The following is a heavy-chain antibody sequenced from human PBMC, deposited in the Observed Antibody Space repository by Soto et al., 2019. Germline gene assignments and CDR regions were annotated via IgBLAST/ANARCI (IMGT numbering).Heavy chain of an antibody. CDR2: ISYNGNGY. CDR3: AKDGKPGSGMDV. V-gene: IGHV3-30*18. Sequence: QVQLVESGGGVVQAGRSLRLSCAASGFTCTVYGMHWVRHTPGKGLEWVAVISYNGNGYSYADSVKGRFTISRDTSKNTLYLQMNSLRAEDTAVYYCAKDGKPGSGMDVWGQGTTVTVSS. CDR1: GFTCTVYG. J-gene: IGHJ6*02. D-gene: IGHD1-26*01.